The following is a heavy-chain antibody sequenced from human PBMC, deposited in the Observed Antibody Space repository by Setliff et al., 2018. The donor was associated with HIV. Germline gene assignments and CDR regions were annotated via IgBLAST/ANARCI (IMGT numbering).Heavy chain of an antibody. CDR1: GGSISSSSYY. Sequence: SETLSLTCTVSGGSISSSSYYWGWIRQPPGKGLEWIGSIYYSGSTYYNPSLKSRVTISVDTSKNQFSLKLSSVTAADTAVYYRARPADCSSTSCYLWYFDLWGRGTRVTVSS. CDR2: IYYSGST. J-gene: IGHJ2*01. CDR3: ARPADCSSTSCYLWYFDL. D-gene: IGHD2-2*01. V-gene: IGHV4-39*01.